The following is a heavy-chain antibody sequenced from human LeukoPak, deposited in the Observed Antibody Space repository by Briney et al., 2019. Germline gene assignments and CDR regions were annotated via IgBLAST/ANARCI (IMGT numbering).Heavy chain of an antibody. CDR1: GGSFSGYY. Sequence: SETLSLTCAVYGGSFSGYYWSWIRQPPGKGLEWIGEINHSGSTNYNPSLKGRVTISVDTSKNQFSLKLSSVTAADTAVYYCARDRVGAIQYWGQGTLVTVSS. CDR3: ARDRVGAIQY. V-gene: IGHV4-34*01. CDR2: INHSGST. D-gene: IGHD1-26*01. J-gene: IGHJ4*02.